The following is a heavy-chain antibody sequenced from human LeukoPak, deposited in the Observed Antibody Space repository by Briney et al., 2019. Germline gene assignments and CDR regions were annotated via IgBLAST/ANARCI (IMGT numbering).Heavy chain of an antibody. CDR1: GGSISSYY. D-gene: IGHD3-16*02. V-gene: IGHV4-59*01. J-gene: IGHJ4*02. CDR3: ARGGKKSVWGSYRLTNFDY. CDR2: IYYSGST. Sequence: SETLSLTCTVSGGSISSYYWSWIRQPPGKGLEWIGYIYYSGSTNYNPSLKSRVTISVDTSKNQFSPKLSSVTAADTAVYYCARGGKKSVWGSYRLTNFDYWGQGTLVTVSS.